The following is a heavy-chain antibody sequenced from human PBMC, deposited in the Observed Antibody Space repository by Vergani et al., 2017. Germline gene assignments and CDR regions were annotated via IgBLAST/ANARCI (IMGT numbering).Heavy chain of an antibody. CDR1: GGSFSGYY. V-gene: IGHV4-34*01. J-gene: IGHJ4*02. CDR2: ITHSGST. Sequence: QVQLQQWGAGLLKPSETLSLTCAVYGGSFSGYYWSWIRQPPGKGLEWMGEITHSGSTNYNPSLKSRVTISVDTSKNQFSLTLSSVTAADTAVYYCARGQSCSGGSCYSVLAGFDYWGQGTLVTVSS. CDR3: ARGQSCSGGSCYSVLAGFDY. D-gene: IGHD2-15*01.